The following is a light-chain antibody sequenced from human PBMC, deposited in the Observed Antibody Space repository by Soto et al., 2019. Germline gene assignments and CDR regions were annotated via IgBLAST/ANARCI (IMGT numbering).Light chain of an antibody. CDR1: SSDLGGYNY. J-gene: IGLJ3*02. V-gene: IGLV2-8*01. CDR3: SSNAGSNDLRV. Sequence: QSALTQPPSASGSPGQSVTISCTGTSSDLGGYNYVSWYQQHPGKAPKLVIYEVSKRPSGVPDRFSGSKSGNTASLTVSGLQTEDEADYYCSSNAGSNDLRVFGGGTKLIVL. CDR2: EVS.